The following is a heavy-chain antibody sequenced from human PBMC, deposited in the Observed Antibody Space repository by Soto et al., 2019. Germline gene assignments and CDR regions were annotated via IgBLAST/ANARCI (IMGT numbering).Heavy chain of an antibody. D-gene: IGHD3-10*01. Sequence: QVQLQESGPGLVKPSQTLSLTCTVSGASISSGNYYWSWIRQAPGTGLEWIGYIYHNGNTYYNPSLKSRLTILVDTSKNQFSLRLSSVTAADTAVYYCARDPYGSGTSYNTAFDIWGQGTMVTVSS. J-gene: IGHJ3*02. V-gene: IGHV4-30-4*01. CDR3: ARDPYGSGTSYNTAFDI. CDR1: GASISSGNYY. CDR2: IYHNGNT.